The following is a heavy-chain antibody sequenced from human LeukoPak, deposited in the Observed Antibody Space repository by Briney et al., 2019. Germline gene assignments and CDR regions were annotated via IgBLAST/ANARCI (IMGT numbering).Heavy chain of an antibody. CDR2: INSDARST. V-gene: IGHV3-74*01. J-gene: IGHJ5*02. D-gene: IGHD6-19*01. CDR3: ARGADTGYSSDS. Sequence: GGSLRPSCAASGFTFSNYWMHWVRQAPGKGLVWVSRINSDARSTSYADSVKGRFTISRDNAKNTLYLQMNSLRAEDTAVYYCARGADTGYSSDSWGQGTLVTVSS. CDR1: GFTFSNYW.